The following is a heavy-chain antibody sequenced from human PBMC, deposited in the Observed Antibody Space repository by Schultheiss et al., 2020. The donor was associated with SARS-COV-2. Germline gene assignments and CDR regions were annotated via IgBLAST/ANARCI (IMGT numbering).Heavy chain of an antibody. Sequence: GGSLRLSCKGSGYSFTSYWIGWVRQMPGKGLEWMGIIYPGDSDTRYSPSFQGQVTISADKSISTAYLQWSSLKASDTAMYYCARTAYSYGRDAFDIWGQGTMVTGSS. V-gene: IGHV5-51*01. D-gene: IGHD5-18*01. CDR1: GYSFTSYW. J-gene: IGHJ3*02. CDR3: ARTAYSYGRDAFDI. CDR2: IYPGDSDT.